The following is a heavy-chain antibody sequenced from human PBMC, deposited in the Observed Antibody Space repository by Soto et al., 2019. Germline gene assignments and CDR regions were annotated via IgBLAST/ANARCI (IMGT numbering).Heavy chain of an antibody. D-gene: IGHD4-17*01. CDR3: ARVGDDYGDYVDY. CDR1: GFTFSSYS. J-gene: IGHJ4*02. Sequence: PGGSLRLSCAASGFTFSSYSMNWVRQAPGKGLEWVSYISSSSSTIYYADSVKGRFTISRDNAKNSLYLQMNSLRAEDTAVYYCARVGDDYGDYVDYWGQGTLVTVSS. V-gene: IGHV3-48*01. CDR2: ISSSSSTI.